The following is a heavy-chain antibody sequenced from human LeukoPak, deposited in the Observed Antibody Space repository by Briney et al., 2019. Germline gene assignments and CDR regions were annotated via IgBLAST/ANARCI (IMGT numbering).Heavy chain of an antibody. V-gene: IGHV3-30-3*01. Sequence: PGRSLRLSCAASGFTFSSYAMHWVRQAPGKGLEWVAVISYDGSNKYYADSVKGRFTISRDNSKNTQYLQMNSLRAEDTAVYYCARGSLLWFGELVNYWGQGTLVTVSS. CDR2: ISYDGSNK. CDR3: ARGSLLWFGELVNY. J-gene: IGHJ4*02. D-gene: IGHD3-10*01. CDR1: GFTFSSYA.